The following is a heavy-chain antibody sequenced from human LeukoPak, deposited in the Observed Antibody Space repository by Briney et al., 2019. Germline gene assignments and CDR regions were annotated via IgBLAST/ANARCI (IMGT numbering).Heavy chain of an antibody. J-gene: IGHJ6*03. CDR2: MNPNSGNT. V-gene: IGHV1-8*03. Sequence: GASVKVSCKASGYTFTSYDINWVRQATGQGLEWMGWMNPNSGNTGYAQKFQGRVTITRNTSISTAYMELSSLRSEDTAVYYCARTYSSGWDYYSYMDVWGKGTTVTVSS. CDR1: GYTFTSYD. CDR3: ARTYSSGWDYYSYMDV. D-gene: IGHD6-19*01.